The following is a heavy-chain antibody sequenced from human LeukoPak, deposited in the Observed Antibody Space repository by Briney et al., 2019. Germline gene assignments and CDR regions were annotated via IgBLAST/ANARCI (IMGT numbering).Heavy chain of an antibody. CDR3: ARDPYDSSGYYRIDAFDI. Sequence: ASVKVSCKASGYTFTSYGISWVRQAPGQGLEWMGWISAYNGNTNYAQKLQGRVTMTTDTSTSTAYMELRSLRSDDTAVYYCARDPYDSSGYYRIDAFDIWGQGTMVTVPS. CDR1: GYTFTSYG. D-gene: IGHD3-22*01. V-gene: IGHV1-18*01. J-gene: IGHJ3*02. CDR2: ISAYNGNT.